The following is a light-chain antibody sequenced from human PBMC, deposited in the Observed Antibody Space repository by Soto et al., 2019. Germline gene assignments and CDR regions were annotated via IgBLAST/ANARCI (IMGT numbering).Light chain of an antibody. CDR3: SSFAGSNNFPYV. V-gene: IGLV2-8*01. Sequence: QSALTQPPSASGSPGQSVTISCTGTSXDVGAYDYVSWYQQHPGKAPKLMIYEINKRPSGVPDRFSGSKSGNTASLTVSGLQAEDEADYYCSSFAGSNNFPYVFGTGTKV. CDR1: SXDVGAYDY. CDR2: EIN. J-gene: IGLJ1*01.